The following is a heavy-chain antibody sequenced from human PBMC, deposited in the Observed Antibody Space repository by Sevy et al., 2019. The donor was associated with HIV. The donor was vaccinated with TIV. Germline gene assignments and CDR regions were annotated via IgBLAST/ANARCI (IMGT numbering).Heavy chain of an antibody. CDR3: ARGGGYCGGDCYSIDY. CDR1: GFTFSSHV. V-gene: IGHV3-33*08. J-gene: IGHJ4*02. Sequence: GGSLRLSCAASGFTFSSHVMHWVHQAPGKGLEWVALIWYDGTIKYYADSVKGRFTISRDNSKDTLFLQMNSLTPEDTAVYYCARGGGYCGGDCYSIDYWGQGALVTVSS. CDR2: IWYDGTIK. D-gene: IGHD2-21*02.